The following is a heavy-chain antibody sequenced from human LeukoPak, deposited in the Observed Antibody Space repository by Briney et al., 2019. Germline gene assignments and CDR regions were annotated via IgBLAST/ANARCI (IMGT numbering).Heavy chain of an antibody. Sequence: GGSLRLSCAASGFTVSSNYMSWVRQAPGKGLEWVANIKQDGSEKYYVDSVKGRFTISRDNAKNSLYLQMNSLRAEDTAVYYCARRRYGGLDYWGQGTLVTVSS. D-gene: IGHD3-10*01. CDR3: ARRRYGGLDY. CDR2: IKQDGSEK. CDR1: GFTVSSNY. V-gene: IGHV3-7*01. J-gene: IGHJ4*02.